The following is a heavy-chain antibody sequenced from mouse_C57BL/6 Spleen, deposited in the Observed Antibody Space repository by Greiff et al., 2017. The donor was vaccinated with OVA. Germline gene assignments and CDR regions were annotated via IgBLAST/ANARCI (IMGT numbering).Heavy chain of an antibody. D-gene: IGHD1-1*01. CDR2: ISGGGGNT. CDR3: ARQVYGSIGPYAMDY. J-gene: IGHJ4*01. CDR1: GFTFSSYT. Sequence: EVKVVESGGGLVKPGGSLKLSCAASGFTFSSYTMSWVRQTPEKRLEWVATISGGGGNTYYPDSVKGRFTISRDNAKNTLYLQMSSLRSEDTALYYCARQVYGSIGPYAMDYWGQGTSVTVSS. V-gene: IGHV5-9*01.